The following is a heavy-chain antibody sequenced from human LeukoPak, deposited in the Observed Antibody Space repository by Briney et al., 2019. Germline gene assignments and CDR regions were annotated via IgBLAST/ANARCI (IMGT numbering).Heavy chain of an antibody. CDR1: GFTFSSYA. CDR3: ARGGGWSAIDY. Sequence: SGGSLRLSCAASGFTFSSYAVSWVRQAPGKGLVWVSAISGSGISTYYADSVKGRFTISRDNSKNTLYLQMNSLRAEDTAVYYCARGGGWSAIDYWGQGTLVTVSS. V-gene: IGHV3-23*01. CDR2: ISGSGIST. D-gene: IGHD2-15*01. J-gene: IGHJ4*02.